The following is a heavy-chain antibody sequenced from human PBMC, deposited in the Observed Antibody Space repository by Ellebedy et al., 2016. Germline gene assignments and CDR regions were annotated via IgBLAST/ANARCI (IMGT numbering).Heavy chain of an antibody. V-gene: IGHV1-3*01. CDR1: GYTFTSYA. D-gene: IGHD2-2*01. CDR2: INAGNGNT. J-gene: IGHJ6*03. Sequence: ASVKVSCXASGYTFTSYAMHWVRQAPGQRLEWMGWINAGNGNTKYSQKFQGRVTMTRDTSTSTVYMELSSLRSEDTAVYYCARDGIVVVPAAPHPPYYYMDVWGKGTTVTVSS. CDR3: ARDGIVVVPAAPHPPYYYMDV.